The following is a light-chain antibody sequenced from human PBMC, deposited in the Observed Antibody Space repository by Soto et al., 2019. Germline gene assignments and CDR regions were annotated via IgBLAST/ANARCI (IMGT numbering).Light chain of an antibody. CDR2: KAS. CDR1: QSISSW. V-gene: IGKV1-5*03. J-gene: IGKJ1*01. CDR3: QQYNSYWT. Sequence: DIQMTQSPSTLSASVGDRVTITCRASQSISSWLVWYQQKPGKAPKLLIYKASGLESGVPSRFSGSGSGTEFTLTISSLQPDDFATYYCQQYNSYWTFGQGTKVEIK.